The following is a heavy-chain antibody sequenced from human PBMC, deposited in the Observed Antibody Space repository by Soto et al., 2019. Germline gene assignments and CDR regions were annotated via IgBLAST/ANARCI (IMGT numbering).Heavy chain of an antibody. J-gene: IGHJ5*02. CDR2: IDTDGSST. CDR1: GFTFSSYW. D-gene: IGHD1-1*01. CDR3: TRWNGYGDL. Sequence: EVQLVESGGGLVQPGGSLRLSCVVSGFTFSSYWMHWVRQAPGKGLVWVSRIDTDGSSTTYADSVEGRFTISRDNAKNTLYLQMHRLRDEDTAVYYCTRWNGYGDLWGQGTLVTVSS. V-gene: IGHV3-74*03.